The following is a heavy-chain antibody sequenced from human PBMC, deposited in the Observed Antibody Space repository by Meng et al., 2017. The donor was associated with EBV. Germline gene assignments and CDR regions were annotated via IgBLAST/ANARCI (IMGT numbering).Heavy chain of an antibody. V-gene: IGHV4-34*01. J-gene: IGHJ4*02. CDR2: INHSGST. Sequence: QVQLQQGGAGLLKPPEPLSPTCAVYGGSFSGYYWSWIRQPPGKGLEWIGEINHSGSTNYNPSLKSRVTISVDTSKNQFSLKLSSVTAADTAVYYCARGRWLQPGSYFDYWGQGTLVTVSS. D-gene: IGHD5-24*01. CDR1: GGSFSGYY. CDR3: ARGRWLQPGSYFDY.